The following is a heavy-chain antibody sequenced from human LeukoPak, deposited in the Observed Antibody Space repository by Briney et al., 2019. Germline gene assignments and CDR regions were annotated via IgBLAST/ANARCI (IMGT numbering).Heavy chain of an antibody. V-gene: IGHV4-34*01. Sequence: SETLSLTCAVYGGSFSGYYWSWIRQPPGKGLEWIGEINHSGSTNYNPSLKSRVTISVDTSKNQFSLKLSSVTAADTAVYYCAREWVSSATAFFDYGAQEPRATV. D-gene: IGHD3-22*01. CDR1: GGSFSGYY. CDR3: AREWVSSATAFFDY. J-gene: IGHJ4*02. CDR2: INHSGST.